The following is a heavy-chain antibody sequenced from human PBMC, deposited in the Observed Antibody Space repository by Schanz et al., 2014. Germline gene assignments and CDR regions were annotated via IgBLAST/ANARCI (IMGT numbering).Heavy chain of an antibody. CDR1: GYTFTNHS. D-gene: IGHD3-3*01. J-gene: IGHJ5*02. Sequence: QVQVIQSGPEVKKPGASVKVSCKASGYTFTNHSLHWVRQAPGQGLEWMGRISPSSGGTNYAQNFQGRVTMTKDTSINTVYVELSTLTSDDTAVYYCARESVSRTRLFDPWGQGTLVTVSS. CDR2: ISPSSGGT. V-gene: IGHV1-2*06. CDR3: ARESVSRTRLFDP.